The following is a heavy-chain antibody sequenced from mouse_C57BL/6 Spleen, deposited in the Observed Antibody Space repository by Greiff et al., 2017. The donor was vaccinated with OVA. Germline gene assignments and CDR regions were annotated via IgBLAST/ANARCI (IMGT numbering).Heavy chain of an antibody. CDR3: ARSLYDYDPYYAMDY. Sequence: DVMLVESGGGLVQPGGSLSLSCAASGFTFTDYYMSWVRQPPGKALEWLGFIRNKANGYTTEYSASVKGRFTISRDNSQSILYLQMNALRAEDSATYYCARSLYDYDPYYAMDYWGQGTSVTVSS. V-gene: IGHV7-3*01. CDR2: IRNKANGYTT. CDR1: GFTFTDYY. D-gene: IGHD2-4*01. J-gene: IGHJ4*01.